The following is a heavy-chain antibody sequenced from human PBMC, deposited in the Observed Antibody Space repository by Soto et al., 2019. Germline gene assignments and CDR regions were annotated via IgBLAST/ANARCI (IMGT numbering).Heavy chain of an antibody. J-gene: IGHJ5*02. V-gene: IGHV3-23*01. Sequence: EVQLLESGGGLVQRGGSLRLSCVASGFSFSAFAMSWVRQGPGKGLEWVSGISGFGGTTYYSDSVKGRFIISRDSSTNTLVLQMNSLTAEDTGVYYCARDATGMVGRPNTNWFDPWGQGTLVTVSS. CDR3: ARDATGMVGRPNTNWFDP. CDR2: ISGFGGTT. CDR1: GFSFSAFA. D-gene: IGHD2-15*01.